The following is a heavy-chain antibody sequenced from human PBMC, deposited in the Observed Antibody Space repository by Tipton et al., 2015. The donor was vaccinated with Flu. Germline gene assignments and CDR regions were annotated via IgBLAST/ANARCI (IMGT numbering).Heavy chain of an antibody. CDR2: ISYDGSEK. J-gene: IGHJ4*02. D-gene: IGHD3-16*01. Sequence: SLRLSCAASGFTFGSYGLHWVRQAPGKGLEWVAVISYDGSEKHYADSVKGRFTISRDNSKKTLYLQLNSLRAEDTAVYYCARHRSLGSAIFDNWGQGTLVTVSS. CDR1: GFTFGSYG. CDR3: ARHRSLGSAIFDN. V-gene: IGHV3-30*03.